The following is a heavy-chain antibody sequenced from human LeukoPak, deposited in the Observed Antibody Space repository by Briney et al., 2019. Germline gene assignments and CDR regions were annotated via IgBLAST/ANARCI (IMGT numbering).Heavy chain of an antibody. CDR2: ISSSGTTM. D-gene: IGHD4-23*01. Sequence: PGGSLRLSCAGSGFTFSSYEMNWVRQAPGKGLEWVSYISSSGTTMYYADSVKGRFTISRDNSKNTLYLQMNSLRAEDTAVYYCAREWDYGGNSVIDYWGQGTLVTVSS. J-gene: IGHJ4*02. CDR3: AREWDYGGNSVIDY. CDR1: GFTFSSYE. V-gene: IGHV3-48*03.